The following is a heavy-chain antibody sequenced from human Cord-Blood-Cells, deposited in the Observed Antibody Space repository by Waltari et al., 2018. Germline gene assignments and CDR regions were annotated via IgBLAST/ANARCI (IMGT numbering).Heavy chain of an antibody. CDR3: ARDRDLDY. J-gene: IGHJ4*02. CDR2: IKQDGSEK. V-gene: IGHV3-7*05. CDR1: GSTFSSYW. Sequence: EVQLVESGGGLVQPGGSLRLSCAASGSTFSSYWMSWVRQAPGKGLEWVANIKQDGSEKYYVDSVKGRFTISRDNAKNSLYLQMNSLRAEDTAVYYCARDRDLDYWGQGTLVTVSS.